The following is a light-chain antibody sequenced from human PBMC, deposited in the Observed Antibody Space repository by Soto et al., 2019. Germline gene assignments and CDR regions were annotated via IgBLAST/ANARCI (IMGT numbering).Light chain of an antibody. V-gene: IGLV1-40*01. CDR2: GNY. Sequence: QSVLTQPPSVSGAPGQRVTISCTGSSSNVGAGYDVHWYQQLPGTAPKLLIYGNYNRPSGVPDRFSGSKSGTSASLAITGLQAEDEVDYYCSSYTSSSTGVFGGGTKLTVL. CDR3: SSYTSSSTGV. CDR1: SSNVGAGYD. J-gene: IGLJ3*02.